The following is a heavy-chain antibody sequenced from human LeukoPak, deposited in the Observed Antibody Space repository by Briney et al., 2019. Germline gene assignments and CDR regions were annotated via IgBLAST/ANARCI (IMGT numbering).Heavy chain of an antibody. V-gene: IGHV1-69*13. CDR3: ASGSGYYYVGKNWFDP. CDR2: IIPIFGTA. J-gene: IGHJ5*02. D-gene: IGHD3-22*01. CDR1: GGTFSSYA. Sequence: SVKVSCKASGGTFSSYAISWVRQAPGQGLEWMGGIIPIFGTANYAQKFQGRVTITADESTSTAYMELSSLRSEDTAVYYCASGSGYYYVGKNWFDPWGQGTLVTVSS.